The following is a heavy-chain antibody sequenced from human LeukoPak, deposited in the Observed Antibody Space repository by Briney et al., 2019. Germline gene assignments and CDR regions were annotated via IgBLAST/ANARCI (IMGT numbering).Heavy chain of an antibody. CDR1: GYNFSNCL. CDR2: IYPGDSDT. D-gene: IGHD4-23*01. Sequence: GESLKISCEGSGYNFSNCLIGWVRQMPGKGLEWMGIIYPGDSDTRYGPSFQGQVTISADKSISTAYLKWSSLKASDTAMYYCARHGGGGSGGNSGFDYWGQGTLVTVSS. V-gene: IGHV5-51*01. CDR3: ARHGGGGSGGNSGFDY. J-gene: IGHJ4*02.